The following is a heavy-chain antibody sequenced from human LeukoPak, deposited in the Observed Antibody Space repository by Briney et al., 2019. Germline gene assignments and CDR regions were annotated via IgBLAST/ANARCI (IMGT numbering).Heavy chain of an antibody. Sequence: PSETLSLTCAVYGGSFSGYYWSWIRQPPGKGLEWIGEINHSGSTNYSPSLKSRVTISVDTSKNQFSLKLSSVTAADTAVYYCARGTVVPAAIVRRDYYYYYYMDVWGKGTTVTVSS. J-gene: IGHJ6*03. CDR3: ARGTVVPAAIVRRDYYYYYYMDV. D-gene: IGHD2-2*01. CDR1: GGSFSGYY. CDR2: INHSGST. V-gene: IGHV4-34*01.